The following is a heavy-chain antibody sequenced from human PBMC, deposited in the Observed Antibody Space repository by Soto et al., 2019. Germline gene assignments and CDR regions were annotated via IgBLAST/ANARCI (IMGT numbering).Heavy chain of an antibody. Sequence: GGSLRLSCAASGFTFSSYSMNWVRQAPGKGLEWVSSISSSSSYIYYADSVKGRFTISRDDAKNSLYLQMNSLRAEDTAVYYCARGDTIFGVVINNDDLDYWGQGTLVTVSS. CDR2: ISSSSSYI. CDR1: GFTFSSYS. D-gene: IGHD3-3*01. V-gene: IGHV3-21*01. J-gene: IGHJ4*02. CDR3: ARGDTIFGVVINNDDLDY.